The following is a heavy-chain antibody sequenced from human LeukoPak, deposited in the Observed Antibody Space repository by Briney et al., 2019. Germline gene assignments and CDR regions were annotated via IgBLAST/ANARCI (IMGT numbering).Heavy chain of an antibody. V-gene: IGHV1-46*01. Sequence: ASVKVSCKASGYTFTSYYMHWVRQAPGQGLERMGIINPSGGSTSYAQKFQGRVTMTRDTSTSTVYMELSSLRSEDTAVYYCARDRQRNYYDSSGPLRTFDIWGQGTMVTVSS. D-gene: IGHD3-22*01. J-gene: IGHJ3*02. CDR3: ARDRQRNYYDSSGPLRTFDI. CDR1: GYTFTSYY. CDR2: INPSGGST.